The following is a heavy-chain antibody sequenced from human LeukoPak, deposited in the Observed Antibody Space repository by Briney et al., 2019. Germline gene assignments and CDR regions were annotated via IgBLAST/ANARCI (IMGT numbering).Heavy chain of an antibody. CDR3: ASTVDSSGYYSFDY. Sequence: SETLSLTCTVSGGSVSSGDYSWSWIRQPPGKGLEWIGYVHYSGSTDYNPSLKSRVTISVDTSKNQFSLKLTSVTAADTAVYYCASTVDSSGYYSFDYWGQGTLVTVSS. CDR2: VHYSGST. V-gene: IGHV4-61*08. J-gene: IGHJ4*02. CDR1: GGSVSSGDYS. D-gene: IGHD3-22*01.